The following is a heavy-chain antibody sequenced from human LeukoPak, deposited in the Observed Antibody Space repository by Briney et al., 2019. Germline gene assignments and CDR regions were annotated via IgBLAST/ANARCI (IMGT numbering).Heavy chain of an antibody. CDR3: ARDNSYGHFDY. D-gene: IGHD5-18*01. V-gene: IGHV3-48*01. CDR1: GFTFSSYS. Sequence: PGGSLRLSCAASGFTFSSYSMNWVRQAPGKGVEGVSYISSSRSTIYYADSVKGRFTISRDNPKTSLYLKMNSLRAEDTAVYYCARDNSYGHFDYWGQGTLVTVSS. CDR2: ISSSRSTI. J-gene: IGHJ4*02.